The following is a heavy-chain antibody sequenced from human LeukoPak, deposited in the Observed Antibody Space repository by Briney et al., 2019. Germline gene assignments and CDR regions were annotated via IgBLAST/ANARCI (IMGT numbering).Heavy chain of an antibody. CDR3: AAVIGGSGSYRVNWFDP. CDR2: VTSYNGDT. J-gene: IGHJ5*02. V-gene: IGHV1-18*01. D-gene: IGHD3-10*01. Sequence: GASVKVSCKASGYTFNNYGISWVRQAPGQGLEWVGWVTSYNGDTNYAQRFQGRVTMSTDTSTSTAYMELRSLRSEDTAVYYCAAVIGGSGSYRVNWFDPWGQGTLVTVSS. CDR1: GYTFNNYG.